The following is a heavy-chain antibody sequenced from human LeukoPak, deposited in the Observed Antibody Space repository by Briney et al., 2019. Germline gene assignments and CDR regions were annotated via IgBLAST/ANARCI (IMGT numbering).Heavy chain of an antibody. CDR3: AKDKVASNGDFFDY. D-gene: IGHD5-24*01. V-gene: IGHV3-9*01. CDR1: GFTFHDYA. J-gene: IGHJ4*02. CDR2: ISWNSGSI. Sequence: PGGSLRLSCAASGFTFHDYAMHWVRQAPGKGLEWVSGISWNSGSIGYADSVKGRFTISRDNAENSLYLQMNSLRAEDTALYYCAKDKVASNGDFFDYWGQGTLVTVS.